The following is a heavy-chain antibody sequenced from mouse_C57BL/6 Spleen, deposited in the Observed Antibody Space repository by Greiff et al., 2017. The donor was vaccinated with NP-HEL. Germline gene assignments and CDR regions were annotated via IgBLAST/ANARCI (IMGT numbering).Heavy chain of an antibody. Sequence: VQLQQSGAELVKPGASVKISCKASGYAFSSYWMNWVKQRPGKGLEWIGQIYPGDGDTNYNGKFKGKATLTADKSSSTAYMQLSSLTSEDSAVYFCARSSYDGSSYDAMDYWGQGTSVTVSS. CDR3: ARSSYDGSSYDAMDY. J-gene: IGHJ4*01. CDR1: GYAFSSYW. CDR2: IYPGDGDT. D-gene: IGHD1-1*01. V-gene: IGHV1-80*01.